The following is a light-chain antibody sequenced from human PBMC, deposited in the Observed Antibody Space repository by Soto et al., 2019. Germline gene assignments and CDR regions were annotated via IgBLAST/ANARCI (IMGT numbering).Light chain of an antibody. Sequence: DIQMTQSPSSLSASVGDRVTITCRASQSISSYLNWYQQKPGKAPKLLIYAASSLQSGVPSRFSGSGSGTDFTLTISSLQPEDFATYYCQQSYSTPSITFGQGTLPEVK. V-gene: IGKV1-39*01. CDR2: AAS. CDR1: QSISSY. CDR3: QQSYSTPSIT. J-gene: IGKJ5*01.